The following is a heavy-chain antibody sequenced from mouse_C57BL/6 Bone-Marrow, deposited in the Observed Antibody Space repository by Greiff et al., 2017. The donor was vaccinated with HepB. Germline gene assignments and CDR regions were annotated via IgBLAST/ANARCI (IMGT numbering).Heavy chain of an antibody. D-gene: IGHD1-1*01. V-gene: IGHV1-55*01. Sequence: QVQLQQPGAELVKPGASVKMSCKASGYTFTSYWITWVKQRPGQGLEWIGDIYPGSGSTNYNEKFKSKATLTVDTSSSTAYMQLSSLTSEDTAVYYCVRGPYYYGSPAWFAYWGQGTLVTVSA. CDR1: GYTFTSYW. CDR3: VRGPYYYGSPAWFAY. CDR2: IYPGSGST. J-gene: IGHJ3*01.